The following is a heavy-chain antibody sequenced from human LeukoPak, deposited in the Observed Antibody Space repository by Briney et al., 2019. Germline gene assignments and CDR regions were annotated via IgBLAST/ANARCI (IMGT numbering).Heavy chain of an antibody. V-gene: IGHV3-21*01. J-gene: IGHJ4*02. Sequence: GGSLRLSCAASGFTFSSYSVNWVRQAPGKGLEWVSSISSSSSYIYYADSVKGRFIISRDNAKNSLYLQMNSLRAEDTAVYYCARLYGDYFDYWGQGTLVTVSS. CDR2: ISSSSSYI. D-gene: IGHD4-17*01. CDR3: ARLYGDYFDY. CDR1: GFTFSSYS.